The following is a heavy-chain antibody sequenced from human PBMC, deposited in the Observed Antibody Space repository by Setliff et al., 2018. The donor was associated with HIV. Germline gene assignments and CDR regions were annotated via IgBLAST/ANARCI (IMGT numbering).Heavy chain of an antibody. CDR1: RFTFSSYW. J-gene: IGHJ3*02. V-gene: IGHV3-7*01. CDR3: ARVGGYSSGWYGIDAFDI. D-gene: IGHD6-19*01. Sequence: GGSLRLSCAASRFTFSSYWMSWVRQAPGKGLEWVANIKQDGSDKYYVDSVKGRFTISRDNAKNSLFLHMISLRAEDTAVYYCARVGGYSSGWYGIDAFDIWGQGTMVTVSS. CDR2: IKQDGSDK.